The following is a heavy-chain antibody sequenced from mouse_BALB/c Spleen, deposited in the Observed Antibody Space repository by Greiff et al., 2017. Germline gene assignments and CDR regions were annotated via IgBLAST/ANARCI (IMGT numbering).Heavy chain of an antibody. Sequence: DVMLVESGGGLVQPGGSLRLSCATSGFTFTDYYMRWVRQPPGKALEWLGFIRPNANGYTTEYSASVKGRFTISRDNSQSILYLQMNTLRAEDSATYYGARAPYGNDHEGFAYWGQGTLVTVSA. V-gene: IGHV7-3*02. CDR2: IRPNANGYTT. CDR1: GFTFTDYY. CDR3: ARAPYGNDHEGFAY. D-gene: IGHD2-10*02. J-gene: IGHJ3*01.